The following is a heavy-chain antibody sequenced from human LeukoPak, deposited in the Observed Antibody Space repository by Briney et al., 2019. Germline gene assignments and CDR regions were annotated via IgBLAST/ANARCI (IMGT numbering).Heavy chain of an antibody. V-gene: IGHV7-4-1*02. D-gene: IGHD3-22*01. CDR1: GYTFTSYA. CDR3: ARDPSPFDYYDSSGYYSADGFDY. J-gene: IGHJ4*02. CDR2: INTNTGNP. Sequence: ASVKVSCKASGYTFTSYAMNWVRQAPGQGLEWMGWINTNTGNPTYAQGFTGRFVFSLDTSVSTAYLQISSLKAEDTAVYYCARDPSPFDYYDSSGYYSADGFDYWGQGTLVTVSS.